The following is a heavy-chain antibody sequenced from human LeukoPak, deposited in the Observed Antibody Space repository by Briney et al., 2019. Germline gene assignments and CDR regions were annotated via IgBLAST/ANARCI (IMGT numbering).Heavy chain of an antibody. CDR1: GGSISRSNW. CDR3: ARDNYDNSGYYFDY. Sequence: PSETLSLTCAVSGGSISRSNWWSWVRQPPGKGLEWIGEIYHSGRTNYTPSLKSRVTISVDKSKNQLSLKLSSVTAADTAVYYCARDNYDNSGYYFDYWGQGTLVTVSS. V-gene: IGHV4-4*02. J-gene: IGHJ4*02. D-gene: IGHD3-22*01. CDR2: IYHSGRT.